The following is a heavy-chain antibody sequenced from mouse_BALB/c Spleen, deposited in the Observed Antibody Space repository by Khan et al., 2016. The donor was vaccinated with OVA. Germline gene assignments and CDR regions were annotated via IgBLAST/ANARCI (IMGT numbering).Heavy chain of an antibody. CDR3: ARSGYGSWAY. CDR2: IYPGSGST. CDR1: GYIFTDYV. V-gene: IGHV1-77*01. J-gene: IGHJ2*01. Sequence: QVQLQQSGPELVKPGASVKMSCKASGYIFTDYVINWVKQRTGQGLEWIGEIYPGSGSTYYHEKFKGKATLTADKSSNTAYMQLSSLTSEDSTVYFCARSGYGSWAYWGQGTTLTVSS. D-gene: IGHD1-1*01.